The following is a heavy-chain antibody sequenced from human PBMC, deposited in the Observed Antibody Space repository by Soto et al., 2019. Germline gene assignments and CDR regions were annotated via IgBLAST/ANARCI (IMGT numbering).Heavy chain of an antibody. CDR3: AREREWVTMIVETWFDP. V-gene: IGHV4-4*02. CDR1: GGSISSSNW. CDR2: IYHSGST. Sequence: PSETLSLTCAVSGGSISSSNWWSWVRQPPGKGLEWIGEIYHSGSTNYNPSLKSRVTISVDKSKNQFSLKLSSVTAADTAVYYCAREREWVTMIVETWFDPWGQGTLVTVSS. J-gene: IGHJ5*02. D-gene: IGHD3-22*01.